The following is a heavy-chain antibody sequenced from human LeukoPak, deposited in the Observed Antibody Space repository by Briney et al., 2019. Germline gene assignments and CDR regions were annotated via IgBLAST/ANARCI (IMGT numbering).Heavy chain of an antibody. CDR3: TRSYGDYSSLDY. D-gene: IGHD4-17*01. CDR1: GYSFTSYW. J-gene: IGHJ4*02. V-gene: IGHV5-51*01. Sequence: GESLNIYLKGSGYSFTSYWIGWVRQMPGKGLEWMGIIYPADSNTRYSPSFQDQVTISADKSVNTAYLQWSSLKASDTAMYYCTRSYGDYSSLDYWGQGTLVTVSS. CDR2: IYPADSNT.